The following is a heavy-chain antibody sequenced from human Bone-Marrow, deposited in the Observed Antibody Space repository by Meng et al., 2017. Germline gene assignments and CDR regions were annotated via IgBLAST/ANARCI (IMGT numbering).Heavy chain of an antibody. CDR2: INYSGRT. CDR3: ARGPSHGGSYSDY. V-gene: IGHV4-59*01. J-gene: IGHJ4*02. D-gene: IGHD2-21*02. Sequence: QVQLQESGPGLVKPSETLSLTCTVSGGSISTYYWSWIRQSPEKGLEWIGYINYSGRTNYIPSLRSRATISVDPSKNQFSLNLRSVTAADTAVYYCARGPSHGGSYSDYWGQGTLVTVSS. CDR1: GGSISTYY.